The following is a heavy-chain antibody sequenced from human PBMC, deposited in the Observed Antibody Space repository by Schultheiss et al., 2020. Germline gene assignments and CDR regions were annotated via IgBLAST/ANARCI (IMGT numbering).Heavy chain of an antibody. CDR1: GGSISSGGYY. CDR2: IYYSGST. D-gene: IGHD3-10*01. V-gene: IGHV4-31*03. J-gene: IGHJ4*02. Sequence: SETLSLTCTVSGGSISSGGYYWSWIRQHPGKGLEWIGYIYYSGSTYYNPSLKSRVTISVDTSKNQFSLKLSSVTAADTAVYYCAGDGGRADRGDYWGQGTLVNVYS. CDR3: AGDGGRADRGDY.